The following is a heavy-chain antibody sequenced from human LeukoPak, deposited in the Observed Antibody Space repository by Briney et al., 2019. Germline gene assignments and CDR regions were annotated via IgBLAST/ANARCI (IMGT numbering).Heavy chain of an antibody. V-gene: IGHV3-49*03. CDR3: TTDYVWGSYRPDFDY. D-gene: IGHD3-16*02. Sequence: GGSLRLSCTASGFTFDDYAMSWFRQAPGKGLEWVGFIRSKAYGGTTEYAASVKGRFTISRDDSKSIACLQMNSLKTEDTAVYYCTTDYVWGSYRPDFDYWGQGTLVTVSS. J-gene: IGHJ4*02. CDR2: IRSKAYGGTT. CDR1: GFTFDDYA.